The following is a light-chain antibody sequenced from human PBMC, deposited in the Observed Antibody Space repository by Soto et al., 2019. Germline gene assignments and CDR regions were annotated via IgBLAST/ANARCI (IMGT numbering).Light chain of an antibody. CDR1: SSDVGSYNL. V-gene: IGLV2-23*01. J-gene: IGLJ1*01. CDR2: EGS. CDR3: CSYAGSFYV. Sequence: QSALTQPASVSGSPGQSSTISCTGTSSDVGSYNLVSRYQQHPGKAPKLMIYEGSKRPSGVSNRFSGSKSGNTASLTISGLQAEDEADYYCCSYAGSFYVFGTGTKVTVL.